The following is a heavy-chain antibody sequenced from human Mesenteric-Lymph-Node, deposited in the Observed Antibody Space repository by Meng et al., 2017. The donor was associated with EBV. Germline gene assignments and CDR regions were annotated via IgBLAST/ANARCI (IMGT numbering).Heavy chain of an antibody. D-gene: IGHD1-26*01. CDR3: ERATSEELLVPGLDY. CDR2: IDKNTGQP. CDR1: GYPFTSYD. Sequence: PRRQSCAGSNKAGPSGQVSLTASGYPFTSYDINWVRQGPGPGVEWLGWIDKNTGQPTYVQGLTVRFVFSLDTSVRTAYLRISSLRAEDTAVYYCERATSEELLVPGLDYWGQGTLVTVSS. J-gene: IGHJ4*02. V-gene: IGHV7-4-1*02.